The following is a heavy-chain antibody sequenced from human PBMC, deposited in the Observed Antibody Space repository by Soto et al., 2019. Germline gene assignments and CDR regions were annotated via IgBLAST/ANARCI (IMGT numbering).Heavy chain of an antibody. CDR3: ARGQLRGVRGVITYYYGVDV. Sequence: QVQLVESGGGVVQPGRSLRLSCAASGFTFSSYGMHWVRQAPGKGLEWVAVISYDGSNKYYANSVKGRFTISRDNSKNTLYLQMITLRAEDTDVYSCARGQLRGVRGVITYYYGVDVVGQGTTVTVSS. J-gene: IGHJ6*02. V-gene: IGHV3-30*03. D-gene: IGHD3-10*01. CDR2: ISYDGSNK. CDR1: GFTFSSYG.